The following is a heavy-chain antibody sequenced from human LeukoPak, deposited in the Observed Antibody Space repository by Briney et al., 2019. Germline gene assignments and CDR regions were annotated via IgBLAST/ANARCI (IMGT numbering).Heavy chain of an antibody. CDR1: GYTFTSYY. D-gene: IGHD6-13*01. J-gene: IGHJ6*02. CDR2: INPNSGGT. V-gene: IGHV1-2*02. CDR3: ARIGPAGHYYGMDV. Sequence: GASVKVSCKASGYTFTSYYMHWVRQAPGQGLEWMGWINPNSGGTNYAQKFQGRVTMTRDTSISTAYMELSRLRSDDTAVYYCARIGPAGHYYGMDVWGQGTTVTVSS.